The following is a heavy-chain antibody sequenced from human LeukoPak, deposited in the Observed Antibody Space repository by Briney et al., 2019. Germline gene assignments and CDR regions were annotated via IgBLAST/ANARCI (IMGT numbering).Heavy chain of an antibody. CDR2: IYYSGST. V-gene: IGHV4-39*01. Sequence: PSETLSLTCTVSGGSISSSSYYWGWIRQPPEKGLEWIGSIYYSGSTYYHPSLKSRVTISVDTSMNQLSLKLSSVTAADTAVYYCASQSSRGRFDPWGQGTLSPSPQ. CDR1: GGSISSSSYY. CDR3: ASQSSRGRFDP. J-gene: IGHJ5*02. D-gene: IGHD3-10*01.